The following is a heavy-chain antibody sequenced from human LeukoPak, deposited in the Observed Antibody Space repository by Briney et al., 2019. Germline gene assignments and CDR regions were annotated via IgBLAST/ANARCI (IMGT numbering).Heavy chain of an antibody. CDR1: GFTFSTSW. CDR3: GRALGSPLDY. D-gene: IGHD1-26*01. J-gene: IGHJ4*02. CDR2: INSDGSRT. V-gene: IGHV3-74*01. Sequence: GGSLRLSCAASGFTFSTSWMHWVRQAPGKGLVWVSRINSDGSRTDHADSVKGRFTISRDNAKNKLYLQMNSLRAEDTAVYYCGRALGSPLDYWGQGTLVIVSS.